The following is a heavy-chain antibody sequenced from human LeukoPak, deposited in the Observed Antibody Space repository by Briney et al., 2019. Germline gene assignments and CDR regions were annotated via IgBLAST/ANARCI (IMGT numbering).Heavy chain of an antibody. CDR3: ARGLVGATYFDY. CDR2: INHSGST. J-gene: IGHJ4*02. CDR1: GGVLSGYY. D-gene: IGHD1-26*01. V-gene: IGHV4-34*01. Sequence: PSGTLCLTCAGFGGVLSGYYWSWIRQPPGKGPEWIGEINHSGSTNYNPSLKSRVTISVDTSKNQFSLKLSSVTAADTAVYYCARGLVGATYFDYWGQGTLVTVSS.